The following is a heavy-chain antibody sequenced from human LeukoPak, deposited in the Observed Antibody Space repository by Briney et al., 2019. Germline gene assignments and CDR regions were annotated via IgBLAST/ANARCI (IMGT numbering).Heavy chain of an antibody. CDR2: IRYDGSIR. Sequence: PGGSLRLSCAASGFTFSSYAMHWVRQAPGKGLEWVAFIRYDGSIRHYADSVKGRFTISRDNSKNTLYLQMNSLRPEDTAVYYCASHPRRSGSYYFDYWGQGTLVTVSS. V-gene: IGHV3-30*02. J-gene: IGHJ4*02. CDR3: ASHPRRSGSYYFDY. D-gene: IGHD1-26*01. CDR1: GFTFSSYA.